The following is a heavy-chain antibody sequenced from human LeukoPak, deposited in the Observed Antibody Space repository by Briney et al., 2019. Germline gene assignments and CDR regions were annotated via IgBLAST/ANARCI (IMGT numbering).Heavy chain of an antibody. CDR2: IYHSGST. V-gene: IGHV4-4*02. CDR1: GGSISSSNR. Sequence: PSGTLSLTCAVSGGSISSSNRWSWVRQPPGKGLEWIGEIYHSGSTNYNPSLKSRVTISVDKSKNQFSLKLSSVTAADTAVYYCAREVVDYDSSGYYFAYYFDYWGQGTLVTVSS. CDR3: AREVVDYDSSGYYFAYYFDY. D-gene: IGHD3-22*01. J-gene: IGHJ4*02.